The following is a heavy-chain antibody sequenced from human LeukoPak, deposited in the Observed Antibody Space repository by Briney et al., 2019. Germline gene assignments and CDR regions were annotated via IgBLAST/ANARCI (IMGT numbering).Heavy chain of an antibody. D-gene: IGHD1-26*01. CDR3: AKIRLVGANDEYNWFDP. V-gene: IGHV3-23*01. CDR2: ISGSGGST. J-gene: IGHJ5*02. Sequence: GSLRLSCAASGFTFSSYAMSWVRQAPGKGLEWVSAISGSGGSTYYADSVKGRFTISRDNSKNTLYLQMNSLRTEDTAVYYCAKIRLVGANDEYNWFDPWGQGTLVTASS. CDR1: GFTFSSYA.